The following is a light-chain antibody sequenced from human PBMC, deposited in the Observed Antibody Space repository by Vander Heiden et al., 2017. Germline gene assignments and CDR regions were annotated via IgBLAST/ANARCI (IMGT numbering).Light chain of an antibody. J-gene: IGKJ1*01. CDR1: QGISSY. V-gene: IGKV1-9*01. CDR3: QQLNSYPPWT. Sequence: IQLTQSPSSLSASVGDRVTITCRASQGISSYLAWYQQKPGKAPKLLIYAASTLQSGVPSRFSGSGYGTDFTLTISSLQPEDFATYYCQQLNSYPPWTFGQGTKVEIK. CDR2: AAS.